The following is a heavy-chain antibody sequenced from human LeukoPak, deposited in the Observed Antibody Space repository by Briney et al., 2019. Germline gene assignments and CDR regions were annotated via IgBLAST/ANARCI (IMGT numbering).Heavy chain of an antibody. Sequence: PGGSLRLSCAASGFTFSSYGMHWVRQAPGKGLEWVAVISYVGSNKYYADSVKGRFTISRDNSKNTLYLQMNSLRAEDTAVYYCAKDRSGSYSQGLDYWGQGTLVTVSS. V-gene: IGHV3-30*18. CDR1: GFTFSSYG. CDR3: AKDRSGSYSQGLDY. D-gene: IGHD1-26*01. J-gene: IGHJ4*02. CDR2: ISYVGSNK.